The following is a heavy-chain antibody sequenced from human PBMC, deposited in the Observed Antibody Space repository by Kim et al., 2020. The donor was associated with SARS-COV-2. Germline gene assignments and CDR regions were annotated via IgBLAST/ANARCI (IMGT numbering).Heavy chain of an antibody. CDR3: ARGRSYSGSYGSFDI. D-gene: IGHD1-26*01. Sequence: DSVKGRFTISRDNSKNTLYLQMNILRAEDTAVYYCARGRSYSGSYGSFDIWGQGTMVTVSS. J-gene: IGHJ3*02. V-gene: IGHV3-30*01.